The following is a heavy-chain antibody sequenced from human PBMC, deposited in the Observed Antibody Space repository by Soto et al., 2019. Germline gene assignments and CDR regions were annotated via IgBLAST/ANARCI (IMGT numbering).Heavy chain of an antibody. CDR1: GGTFSSYA. CDR3: ASATRYCSSTSCYYFGTDRHYYYYGMDV. Sequence: QVQLVQSGAEVKKPGSSVKVSCKASGGTFSSYAISWVRQAPGQGLEWMGGSIPIFGTANYAQKLQGRVTIPADESTSTAYMELSSLRSEDTAVYYCASATRYCSSTSCYYFGTDRHYYYYGMDVWGQGTTVTVSS. J-gene: IGHJ6*02. D-gene: IGHD2-2*01. CDR2: SIPIFGTA. V-gene: IGHV1-69*01.